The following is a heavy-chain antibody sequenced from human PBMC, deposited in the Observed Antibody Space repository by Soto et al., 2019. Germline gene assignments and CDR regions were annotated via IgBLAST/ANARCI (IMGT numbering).Heavy chain of an antibody. J-gene: IGHJ3*02. CDR2: IWYDGSNK. CDR1: GFTFSSYG. D-gene: IGHD6-19*01. Sequence: GGSLRLSCAASGFTFSSYGMHWVRQAPGKGLEWVAVIWYDGSNKYYADSVKGRFTISRDNSKNTLYLQMNSLRAEDTAVYYCARDNNHFGSGWIPDAFDIWGQGTMVTVSS. V-gene: IGHV3-33*01. CDR3: ARDNNHFGSGWIPDAFDI.